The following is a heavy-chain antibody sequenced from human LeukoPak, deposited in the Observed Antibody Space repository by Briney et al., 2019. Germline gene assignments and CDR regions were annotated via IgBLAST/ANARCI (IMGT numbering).Heavy chain of an antibody. CDR2: INPNSGGT. CDR1: GYTFTGYY. Sequence: GASVKVPCKASGYTFTGYYMHWVRQAPGQGLEWMGWINPNSGGTNYAQKFQGRVTMTRGTSISTAYMELRSLRSDDTAVYYCARAYYDILTGYYQRPNWFDPWGQGTLVTVSS. D-gene: IGHD3-9*01. V-gene: IGHV1-2*02. CDR3: ARAYYDILTGYYQRPNWFDP. J-gene: IGHJ5*02.